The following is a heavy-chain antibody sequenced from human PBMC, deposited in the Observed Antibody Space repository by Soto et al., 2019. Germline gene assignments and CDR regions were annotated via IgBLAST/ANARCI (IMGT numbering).Heavy chain of an antibody. J-gene: IGHJ2*01. CDR3: AKDYYDSSGYLNWYFDL. D-gene: IGHD3-22*01. CDR2: ISGSGGST. V-gene: IGHV3-23*01. CDR1: GFTFSSYA. Sequence: ESGGGLVQPGGSLRLSCAASGFTFSSYAMSGVRQAPGKGLEWVSAISGSGGSTYYADSVKGRFTISRDNSKNTLYLQMNSLRAEDTAVYYCAKDYYDSSGYLNWYFDLWGRGTLVTVSS.